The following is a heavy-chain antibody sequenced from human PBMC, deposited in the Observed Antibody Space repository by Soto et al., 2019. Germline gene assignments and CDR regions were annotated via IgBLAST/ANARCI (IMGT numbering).Heavy chain of an antibody. CDR1: GFSVSSNY. V-gene: IGHV3-53*01. CDR3: ARHRHPRGTVGATSPLDP. D-gene: IGHD1-26*01. J-gene: IGHJ5*02. CDR2: HYSGGST. Sequence: GGSLRLSCAISGFSVSSNYMSWVRQAPGKGLEWVSVHYSGGSTYYADSVQGRFTISRDKSNNTLYLQMRRVRAEDTAVYFCARHRHPRGTVGATSPLDPWGQGTQVTVYS.